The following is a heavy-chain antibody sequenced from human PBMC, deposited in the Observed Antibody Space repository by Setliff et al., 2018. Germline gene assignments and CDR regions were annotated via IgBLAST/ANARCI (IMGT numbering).Heavy chain of an antibody. CDR3: ARVSRSYGLPRDY. J-gene: IGHJ4*02. D-gene: IGHD5-18*01. Sequence: SETLSLTCTVSGGSISSDSDYWSWIRQSAGKGLEWIGRIYASGSTEYNPSLGSRVTISVDTSRNQFSLQLRSVTSADTAVYYCARVSRSYGLPRDYWGQGTLVTVSS. CDR2: IYASGST. V-gene: IGHV4-61*02. CDR1: GGSISSDSDY.